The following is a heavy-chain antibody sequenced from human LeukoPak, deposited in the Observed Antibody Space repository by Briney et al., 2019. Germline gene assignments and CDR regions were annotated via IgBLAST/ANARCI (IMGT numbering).Heavy chain of an antibody. J-gene: IGHJ4*02. CDR1: GDSVSSNSAA. V-gene: IGHV6-1*01. D-gene: IGHD6-13*01. Sequence: SQTLSLTCAISGDSVSSNSAAWNWIRQSPSRGLEWLGRTYYRSKWYNDYAVSVKSRITINPDTSKNQFSLQLNSVTPEDTAVYYCARDLWLEQQLSTTIDYWGQGTLVTVSS. CDR3: ARDLWLEQQLSTTIDY. CDR2: TYYRSKWYN.